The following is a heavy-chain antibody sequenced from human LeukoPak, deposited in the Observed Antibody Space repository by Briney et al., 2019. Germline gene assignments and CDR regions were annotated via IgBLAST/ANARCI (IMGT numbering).Heavy chain of an antibody. J-gene: IGHJ3*02. D-gene: IGHD3-10*01. V-gene: IGHV3-7*05. CDR3: ARARDYGSGKANAFDI. Sequence: GGSLRLSSAASGFTFSSYWMSWVRQAQGQGLEWVANIKRDGSEKYYVDSVKGRFTISRDNAENSLYLQMNSLRAEDTAVYYCARARDYGSGKANAFDIWGQGTMVTVSS. CDR2: IKRDGSEK. CDR1: GFTFSSYW.